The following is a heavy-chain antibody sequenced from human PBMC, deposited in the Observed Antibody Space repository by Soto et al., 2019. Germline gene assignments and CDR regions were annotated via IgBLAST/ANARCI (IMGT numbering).Heavy chain of an antibody. Sequence: LRLSCAASGFTFSSYWMHWVRQAPGKGLVWVSRINSDGSSTSYADSVKGRFTISRDNAKNTLYLQMSSLRAEDTAVYYCARGDICGGDCYRNYYYYGMDVWGQGTTVTVSS. CDR2: INSDGSST. D-gene: IGHD2-21*02. J-gene: IGHJ6*02. V-gene: IGHV3-74*01. CDR3: ARGDICGGDCYRNYYYYGMDV. CDR1: GFTFSSYW.